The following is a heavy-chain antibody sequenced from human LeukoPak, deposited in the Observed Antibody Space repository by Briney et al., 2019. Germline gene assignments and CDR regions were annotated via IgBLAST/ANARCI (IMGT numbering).Heavy chain of an antibody. CDR3: ARSKDFWSGYSAWFDP. D-gene: IGHD3-3*01. CDR1: GGTFSSYA. Sequence: SVKVSCKASGGTFSSYAISWVRQAPGQGLEWMGGIIPIFGTANYAQKFQGRVTITTDESTSTAYMELSSLRSEDTAVYYFARSKDFWSGYSAWFDPWGQGTLVTVSS. V-gene: IGHV1-69*05. J-gene: IGHJ5*02. CDR2: IIPIFGTA.